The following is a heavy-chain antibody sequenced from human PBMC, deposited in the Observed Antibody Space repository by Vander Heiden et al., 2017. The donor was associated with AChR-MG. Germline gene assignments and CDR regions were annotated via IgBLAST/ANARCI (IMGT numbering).Heavy chain of an antibody. Sequence: EVQLLESGGGLVQPGGSLRLSCAASGFTFSSYAMSWVRQAPGKGLEWVSAISGSGGSTYYADSVKGRFTISRDNSKNTLYLQMNSLRAEDTAVYYCAQQPPGGVEEQWLVLPFDYWGQGTLVTVSS. V-gene: IGHV3-23*01. D-gene: IGHD6-19*01. CDR3: AQQPPGGVEEQWLVLPFDY. CDR2: ISGSGGST. J-gene: IGHJ4*02. CDR1: GFTFSSYA.